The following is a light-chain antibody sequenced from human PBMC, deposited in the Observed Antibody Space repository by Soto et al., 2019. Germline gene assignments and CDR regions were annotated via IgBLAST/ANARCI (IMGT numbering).Light chain of an antibody. CDR1: SSDVGGYNY. V-gene: IGLV2-14*01. CDR2: DVS. Sequence: QSVLTQPASVSGSPGQSITISCTGTSSDVGGYNYVSWYQQHPGNAPKLMIYDVSNRPSGVSNRFSGSKSGNTASLTISGLQAEDEGDYYCSSYTSSSTLLYVFGTGTKLTVL. J-gene: IGLJ1*01. CDR3: SSYTSSSTLLYV.